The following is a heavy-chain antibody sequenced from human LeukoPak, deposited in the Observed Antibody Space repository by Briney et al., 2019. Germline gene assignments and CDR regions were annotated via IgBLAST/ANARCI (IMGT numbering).Heavy chain of an antibody. CDR2: IYTSGST. J-gene: IGHJ2*01. Sequence: PSETLSLTCTVSGGSISSYYWSWIRQPAGKGLEWIGRIYTSGSTNYNPSLKSRVTISVDTSKNQFSLKLSSVTAADTAVYYCARHGSYYYDSSGSRWYFDLWGRGTLVTVSS. CDR3: ARHGSYYYDSSGSRWYFDL. D-gene: IGHD3-22*01. V-gene: IGHV4-4*07. CDR1: GGSISSYY.